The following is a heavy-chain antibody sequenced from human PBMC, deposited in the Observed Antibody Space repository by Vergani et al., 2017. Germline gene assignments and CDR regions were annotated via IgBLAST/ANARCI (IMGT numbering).Heavy chain of an antibody. CDR3: ARDLLLWFGELSRGGFDP. Sequence: QVQLVESGGGVVQPGRSLRLSCAASGFIFSSYGMHWVRQAPGKGLEWVAVIWYDGSNKYYADSVKGRFTISRDNSKNTLYLQMNSLRAEDTAVYYCARDLLLWFGELSRGGFDPWGQGTLVTVSS. J-gene: IGHJ5*02. D-gene: IGHD3-10*01. CDR1: GFIFSSYG. CDR2: IWYDGSNK. V-gene: IGHV3-33*01.